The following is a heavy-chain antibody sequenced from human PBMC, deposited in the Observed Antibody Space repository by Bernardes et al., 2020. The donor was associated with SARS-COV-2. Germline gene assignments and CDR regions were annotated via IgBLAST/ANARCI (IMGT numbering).Heavy chain of an antibody. D-gene: IGHD3-10*01. CDR2: IDPRDSYT. V-gene: IGHV5-10-1*01. J-gene: IGHJ1*01. CDR3: ATSFLRGVDHFQH. CDR1: GYTFSNYW. Sequence: GESLKISCRGSGYTFSNYWLSWVRQVPGKGLEWMGRIDPRDSYTNYSPSFQGHVTFSADTPSSTAYLQWSSLKASDTAIYYCATSFLRGVDHFQHWGQGTLVTVSS.